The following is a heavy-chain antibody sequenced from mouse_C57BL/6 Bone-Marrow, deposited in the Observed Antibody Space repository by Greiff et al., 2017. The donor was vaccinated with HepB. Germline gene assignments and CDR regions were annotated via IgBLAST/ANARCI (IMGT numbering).Heavy chain of an antibody. D-gene: IGHD1-3*01. V-gene: IGHV5-6*01. CDR2: ISSGGSYT. CDR1: GFTFSSYG. CDR3: ARHGAQLDY. Sequence: EVMLVESGGDLVKPGGSLKLSCAASGFTFSSYGMSWVRQTPDKRLEWVATISSGGSYTYYPDSVKGRFTISRDNAKNTLYLQMSSLKSEDTAMYYCARHGAQLDYWGQGTTLTVSS. J-gene: IGHJ2*01.